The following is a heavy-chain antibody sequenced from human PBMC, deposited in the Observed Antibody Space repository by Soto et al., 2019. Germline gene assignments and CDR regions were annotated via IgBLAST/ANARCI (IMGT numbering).Heavy chain of an antibody. V-gene: IGHV1-58*02. CDR1: GFTFTSSA. D-gene: IGHD2-21*02. CDR3: AAEAYCGGDCSGFDP. Sequence: SVKVSCKASGFTFTSSAMQWVRQARGQRLEWIGWIVVGSGNTNYAQKFQERVTITRDMSTSTAYMELSSLRSEDTAVYYCAAEAYCGGDCSGFDPWGQGTLVTVSS. CDR2: IVVGSGNT. J-gene: IGHJ5*02.